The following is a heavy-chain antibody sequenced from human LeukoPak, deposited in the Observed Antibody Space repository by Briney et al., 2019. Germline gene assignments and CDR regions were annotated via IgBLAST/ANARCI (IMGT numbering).Heavy chain of an antibody. Sequence: SETLSLTCAVYGGSFSDYYWNWIRQPPGKGREWIGEINHSGSTNYNPSLKSRVTISVDTSKNQFSLKLSSVTAADTAVYYCARGVVTMVRGVIYASRPKNWFDPWGQGTLVTVSS. CDR1: GGSFSDYY. V-gene: IGHV4-34*01. D-gene: IGHD3-10*01. CDR3: ARGVVTMVRGVIYASRPKNWFDP. CDR2: INHSGST. J-gene: IGHJ5*02.